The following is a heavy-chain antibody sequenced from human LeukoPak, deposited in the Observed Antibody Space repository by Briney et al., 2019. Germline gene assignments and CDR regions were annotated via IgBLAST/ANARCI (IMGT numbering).Heavy chain of an antibody. CDR3: AREEGGVLVY. D-gene: IGHD4/OR15-4a*01. CDR1: GFTFSSYG. V-gene: IGHV3-33*01. Sequence: GGSLRLSCVASGFTFSSYGMHWVRQAPGKGLEWVAVIWYDGTNKFYADSVKGRFTISRDNSKDTLYLQMNSLRAEDTAVYYCAREEGGVLVYWGQGTLVTVSS. CDR2: IWYDGTNK. J-gene: IGHJ4*02.